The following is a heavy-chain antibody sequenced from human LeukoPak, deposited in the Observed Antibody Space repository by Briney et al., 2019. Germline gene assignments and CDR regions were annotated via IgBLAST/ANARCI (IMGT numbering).Heavy chain of an antibody. J-gene: IGHJ6*03. V-gene: IGHV2-5*01. CDR2: IYWNDDK. D-gene: IGHD5-18*01. Sequence: SGPTLVKPTQTLTLTCTFSGFSLSTSGVGVGWIRQPPGKALEWLALIYWNDDKRYSPSLRSRLTITKDTSKNQVVLTMTNMDPVDTATYYCAHFRRGHTYRRDYYYYMDVWGKGTTVTISS. CDR1: GFSLSTSGVG. CDR3: AHFRRGHTYRRDYYYYMDV.